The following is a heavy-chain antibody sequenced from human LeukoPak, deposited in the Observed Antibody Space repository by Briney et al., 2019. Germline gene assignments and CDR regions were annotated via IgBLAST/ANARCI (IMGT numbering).Heavy chain of an antibody. CDR1: GFTFGDYT. Sequence: GGSLRLSCTASGFTFGDYTMSWFRQAPGKGLEWVGFIRSKAFGGTTEYAASVKGKFTLSRDDSKSIAYLQMNSLKTEDTAVYYCTRDGSGSYGRDRTFDYWGQGTLVTVSS. CDR2: IRSKAFGGTT. V-gene: IGHV3-49*03. J-gene: IGHJ4*02. CDR3: TRDGSGSYGRDRTFDY. D-gene: IGHD3-10*01.